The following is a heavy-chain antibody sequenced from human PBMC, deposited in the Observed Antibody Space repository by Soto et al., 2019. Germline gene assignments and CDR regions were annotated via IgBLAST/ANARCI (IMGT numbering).Heavy chain of an antibody. CDR3: ARGSPYRGGSCYSSAFDI. V-gene: IGHV4-59*01. D-gene: IGHD2-15*01. J-gene: IGHJ3*02. CDR2: TYYSGSN. Sequence: PSETLSLTCIVSGDSISSYYCNWIRQPPGKGLEWIGYTYYSGSNNYNPSLQSRVTISVDTSKNQFSLKLSSVTAADTDVYYCARGSPYRGGSCYSSAFDIWGQGTMVTVSS. CDR1: GDSISSYY.